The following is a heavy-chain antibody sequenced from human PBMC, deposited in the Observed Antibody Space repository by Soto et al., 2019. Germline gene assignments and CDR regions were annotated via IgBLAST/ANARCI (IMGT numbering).Heavy chain of an antibody. J-gene: IGHJ4*02. Sequence: QVQLQESGPGLVKPSETLSLTCTVSGGSVSSGSYYWSWIRQPPGKGLEWIGYIYYSGSTNYNPSLKSRVTVSLDTSKKKLPLILTSLTAADTAGYVCATYCSGWQAVSYWGQGTLVTVSS. CDR3: ATYCSGWQAVSY. D-gene: IGHD6-19*01. V-gene: IGHV4-61*01. CDR1: GGSVSSGSYY. CDR2: IYYSGST.